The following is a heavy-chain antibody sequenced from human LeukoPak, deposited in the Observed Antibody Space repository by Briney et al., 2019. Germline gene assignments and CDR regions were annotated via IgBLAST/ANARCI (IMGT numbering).Heavy chain of an antibody. D-gene: IGHD2-2*01. J-gene: IGHJ5*02. CDR2: INPTGGST. V-gene: IGHV1-46*03. Sequence: GASVKVSCKASGYTFTDYYMHWVRQAPGQGLEWMGIINPTGGSTSYAQKFQGRVTMTRDTSTSTVYMELSSLRSEDMAVYYCARVTGYQLLSVDPWGQGTLITVSS. CDR1: GYTFTDYY. CDR3: ARVTGYQLLSVDP.